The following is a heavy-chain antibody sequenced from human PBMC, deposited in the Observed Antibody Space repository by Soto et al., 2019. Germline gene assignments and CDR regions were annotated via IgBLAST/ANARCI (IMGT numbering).Heavy chain of an antibody. J-gene: IGHJ5*02. CDR3: ARCTVDTIVTSGWCHYLDP. D-gene: IGHD6-19*01. V-gene: IGHV3-23*01. Sequence: EVQLLDSGGGLVQPGGSLRLSCAASGFTFSSYAMSWVRQTPGKGLEWVSAVSGSGRTTYYADSVRGRFTISRDNSKNTLYLQMNSLRAEDTAIYFCARCTVDTIVTSGWCHYLDPWGQGTLVTVSS. CDR1: GFTFSSYA. CDR2: VSGSGRTT.